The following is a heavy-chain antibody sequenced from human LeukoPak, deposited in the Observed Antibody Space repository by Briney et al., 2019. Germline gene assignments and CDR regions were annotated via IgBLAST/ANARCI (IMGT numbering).Heavy chain of an antibody. CDR2: ISSSSSYI. J-gene: IGHJ5*02. CDR3: ARDAITVVRGVIGWFDP. V-gene: IGHV3-21*01. CDR1: GFTLGDYA. D-gene: IGHD3-10*01. Sequence: GGSLRLSCKASGFTLGDYAMSWVRQAPGKGLEWVSSISSSSSYIYYADSVKGRFTISRDSAKNSLYLQMNSLRAEDTAVYYCARDAITVVRGVIGWFDPWGQGTLVTVSS.